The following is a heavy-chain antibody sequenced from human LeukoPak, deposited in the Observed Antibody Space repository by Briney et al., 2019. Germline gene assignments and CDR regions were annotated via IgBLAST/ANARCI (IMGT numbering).Heavy chain of an antibody. CDR2: INSDGSSA. D-gene: IGHD3-16*01. J-gene: IGHJ3*02. V-gene: IGHV3-74*01. CDR3: ARAPGIMDAFDI. Sequence: PGGSLRLSCAASGFTFSNYWMHWVRQAPGKGLVYVSRINSDGSSANYADSVQGRFTISRDNAKNSLYLQMNSLRAEDTAVYYCARAPGIMDAFDIWGQGTMVTVSS. CDR1: GFTFSNYW.